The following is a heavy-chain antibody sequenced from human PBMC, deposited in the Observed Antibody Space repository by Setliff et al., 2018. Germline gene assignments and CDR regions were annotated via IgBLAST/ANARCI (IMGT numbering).Heavy chain of an antibody. D-gene: IGHD2-2*01. CDR1: GFTISSHY. Sequence: GGSLRLSCAASGFTISSHYMSWVRQAPGKGLECVSVVYSTGSTYYAGSVKGRFTISRDDSKNMLFLQMNSLRAEDTAVYFCASVVRPHYYYGMDVWGQGTTVTVSS. J-gene: IGHJ6*02. V-gene: IGHV3-53*01. CDR3: ASVVRPHYYYGMDV. CDR2: VYSTGST.